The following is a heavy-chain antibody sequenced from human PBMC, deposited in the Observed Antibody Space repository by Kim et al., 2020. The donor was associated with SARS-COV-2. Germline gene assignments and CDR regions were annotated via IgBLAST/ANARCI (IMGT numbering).Heavy chain of an antibody. J-gene: IGHJ6*02. CDR2: IYYSGST. D-gene: IGHD6-19*01. CDR1: GGSISSGDYY. CDR3: ARIPQAVAGFYYYYYGMDV. V-gene: IGHV4-30-4*01. Sequence: SETLSLTCTVSGGSISSGDYYWSWIRQPPGKGLEWIGYIYYSGSTYYNPSLKSRVTISVDTSKNQFSLKLSSVTAADTAVDYCARIPQAVAGFYYYYYGMDVRGQGTTGTVSS.